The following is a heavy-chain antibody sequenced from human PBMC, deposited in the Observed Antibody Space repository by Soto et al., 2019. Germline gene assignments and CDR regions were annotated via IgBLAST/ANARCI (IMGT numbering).Heavy chain of an antibody. CDR1: GGSISSGGYS. V-gene: IGHV4-30-2*01. Sequence: SETLSLTCAVSGGSISSGGYSWSWIRQPPGKGLEWIGYIYHSGSTYYNPSLKSRVTISVDRSKNQFSLKLSSVTAADTAVYYCARTLNYYYGMDVWGQGTTVTVSS. J-gene: IGHJ6*02. CDR2: IYHSGST. CDR3: ARTLNYYYGMDV.